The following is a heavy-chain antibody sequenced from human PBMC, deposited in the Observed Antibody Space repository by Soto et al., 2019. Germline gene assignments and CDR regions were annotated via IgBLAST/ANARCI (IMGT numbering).Heavy chain of an antibody. CDR3: ARHATKYYDFWSGYRYGMDV. V-gene: IGHV5-51*01. J-gene: IGHJ6*02. CDR1: GYSFTSYW. D-gene: IGHD3-3*01. Sequence: PGESLKISCNGSGYSFTSYWIGWVRQMPGKGPEWMGIIYPGDSDTRYSPSFQGQVTISADKSISTAYLQWSSLKASDTAMYYCARHATKYYDFWSGYRYGMDVWGQGTTVTVSS. CDR2: IYPGDSDT.